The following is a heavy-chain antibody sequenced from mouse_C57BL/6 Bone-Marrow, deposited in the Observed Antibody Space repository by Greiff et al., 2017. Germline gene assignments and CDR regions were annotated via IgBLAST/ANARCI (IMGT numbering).Heavy chain of an antibody. J-gene: IGHJ1*03. CDR1: GYTFTSYW. V-gene: IGHV1-5*01. CDR2: IYPGNSDT. CDR3: TRWNYGSSYWYFDV. Sequence: VQLQQSGTVLARPGASVKMSCKTSGYTFTSYWMHWVKQRPGQGLEWIGAIYPGNSDTSYNQKFKGKAKLTAVTSASTAYMELSSLTNEDSAVYYGTRWNYGSSYWYFDVWGTGTTVTVSS. D-gene: IGHD1-1*01.